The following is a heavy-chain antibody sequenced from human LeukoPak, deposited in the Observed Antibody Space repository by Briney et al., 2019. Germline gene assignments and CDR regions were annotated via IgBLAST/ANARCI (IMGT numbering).Heavy chain of an antibody. D-gene: IGHD2-8*01. CDR1: GYTFTGHY. Sequence: ASVKVSCKDSGYTFTGHYVHWVRHAPGQGLEWMGWINPNNGGTHYAQKFQGRVTMTSDTSISTAYMELSRLTSDDTAVYYCARQLIFAYWGQGTLVTVSS. CDR2: INPNNGGT. CDR3: ARQLIFAY. V-gene: IGHV1-2*02. J-gene: IGHJ4*02.